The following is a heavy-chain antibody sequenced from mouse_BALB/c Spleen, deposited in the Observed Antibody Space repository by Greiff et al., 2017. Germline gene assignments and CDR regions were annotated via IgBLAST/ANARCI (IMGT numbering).Heavy chain of an antibody. J-gene: IGHJ1*01. Sequence: EVKLMESGGGLVQPGGSRKLSCAASGFTFSSFGMHWVRQAPEKGLEWVAYISSGSSTIYYADTVKGRFTISRDNPKNTLFLQMTSLRSEDTAMYYCARSAGYYGSSYVWYFDVWGAGTTVTVSS. CDR1: GFTFSSFG. D-gene: IGHD1-1*01. CDR3: ARSAGYYGSSYVWYFDV. CDR2: ISSGSSTI. V-gene: IGHV5-17*02.